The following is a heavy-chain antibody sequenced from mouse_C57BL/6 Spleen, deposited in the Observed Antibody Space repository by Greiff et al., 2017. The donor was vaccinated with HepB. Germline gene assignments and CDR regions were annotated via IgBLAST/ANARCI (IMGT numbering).Heavy chain of an antibody. V-gene: IGHV5-4*01. CDR1: GFTFSSYA. J-gene: IGHJ2*01. CDR3: AREGAYYDYEGYYFDY. CDR2: ISDGGSYT. Sequence: EVMLVESGGGLVKPGGSLKLSCAASGFTFSSYAMSWVRQTPEKRLEWVATISDGGSYTYYPDNVKGRFTISRDNAKNNLYLQMSHLKSEDTAMYYCAREGAYYDYEGYYFDYWGQGTTLTVSS. D-gene: IGHD2-4*01.